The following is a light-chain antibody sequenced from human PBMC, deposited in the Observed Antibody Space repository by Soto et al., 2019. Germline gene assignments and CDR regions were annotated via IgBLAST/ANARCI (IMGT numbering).Light chain of an antibody. CDR1: QSVSGN. J-gene: IGKJ1*01. CDR3: KQYNNWPRT. Sequence: EIVMTQSPATLSVSPGARATLSCRASQSVSGNFAWYQQKPGQAPRLLIHGASTRATGIPARFSGSGSGTEFTLNISSLQSEDFAVYYWKQYNNWPRTFGQGTKVELK. V-gene: IGKV3-15*01. CDR2: GAS.